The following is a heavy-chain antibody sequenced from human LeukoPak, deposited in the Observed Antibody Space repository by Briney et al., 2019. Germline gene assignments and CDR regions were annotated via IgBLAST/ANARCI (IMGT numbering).Heavy chain of an antibody. CDR2: ISSTSSYI. CDR1: GFTFSGYS. Sequence: GVSLRLSCAASGFTFSGYSMNWVRQAPGKGLEWVSSISSTSSYIYYADSVKGRFTISRDNAKNSLFLQMNNVRVEDAAVYFCARDGRSAWYEDSWGQGTLVTVSS. V-gene: IGHV3-21*01. CDR3: ARDGRSAWYEDS. J-gene: IGHJ4*02. D-gene: IGHD6-13*01.